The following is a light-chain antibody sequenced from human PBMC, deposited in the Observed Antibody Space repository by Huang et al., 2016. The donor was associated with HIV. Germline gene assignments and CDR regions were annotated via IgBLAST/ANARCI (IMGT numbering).Light chain of an antibody. CDR2: GAS. CDR3: QQYNNWPYT. V-gene: IGKV3-15*01. Sequence: EIVMTQSQATLSVSPGERATLSCRASQSVSSNLAWYQQKPGQGPRLRIYGASTRATGIPARFSGSGSGTEFTLTISSLQSEDFAVYYCQQYNNWPYTFGQGTKLEIK. CDR1: QSVSSN. J-gene: IGKJ2*01.